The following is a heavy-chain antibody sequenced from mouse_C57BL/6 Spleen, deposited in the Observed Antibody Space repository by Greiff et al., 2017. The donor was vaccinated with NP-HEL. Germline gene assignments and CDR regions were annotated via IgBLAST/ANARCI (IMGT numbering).Heavy chain of an antibody. CDR2: INYDGSST. CDR3: ARGGTGPFDY. J-gene: IGHJ2*01. Sequence: EVKLMESEGGLVQPGSSMKLSCTASGFTFSDYYMAWVRQVPEKGLEWVANINYDGSSTYYLDSLKSRFIISRDNAKNILYLQMSSLKSEDTATYYCARGGTGPFDYWGQVTTLTVSS. V-gene: IGHV5-16*01. CDR1: GFTFSDYY. D-gene: IGHD3-3*01.